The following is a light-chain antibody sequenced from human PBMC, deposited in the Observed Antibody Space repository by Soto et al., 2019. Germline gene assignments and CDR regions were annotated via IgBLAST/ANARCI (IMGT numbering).Light chain of an antibody. J-gene: IGKJ1*01. CDR2: KAS. Sequence: DLQMTQSPSTLSASVGDIVTITCPTSQSISSWLAWYQQKPGKAPKLLIYKASSLESGVPSRFSGSGSGTEFTLPISSLQPDDFGTYYCQLFENYPWTFGQGTRVEIK. CDR1: QSISSW. V-gene: IGKV1-5*03. CDR3: QLFENYPWT.